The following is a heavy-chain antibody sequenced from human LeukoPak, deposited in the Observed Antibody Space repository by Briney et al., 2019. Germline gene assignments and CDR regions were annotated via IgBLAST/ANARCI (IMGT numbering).Heavy chain of an antibody. J-gene: IGHJ4*02. Sequence: PGRSLRLSCAASGFTFSSYGMHWVRQAPGKGLEWVAVIWYDGSNKYYADSVKGRFTISRDNSKNTLYLQMNSLRAEDTAVYYCAKDPLPGSSWLDYWGQGTLVTVSS. CDR3: AKDPLPGSSWLDY. CDR2: IWYDGSNK. V-gene: IGHV3-33*06. D-gene: IGHD6-13*01. CDR1: GFTFSSYG.